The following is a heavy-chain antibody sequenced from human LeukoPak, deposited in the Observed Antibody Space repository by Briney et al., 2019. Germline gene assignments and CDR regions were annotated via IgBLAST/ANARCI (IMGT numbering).Heavy chain of an antibody. CDR3: ARAPGSSWYHNWFDP. D-gene: IGHD6-13*01. V-gene: IGHV4-61*08. CDR1: GGSISSGGYY. Sequence: SETLSLTCTVSGGSISSGGYYWSWIRQPPGKGLEWIGYIYYSGSTNYNPSLKSRVTISVDTSKNQFSLKLSSVTAADTAVYYCARAPGSSWYHNWFDPWGQGTLVTVSS. CDR2: IYYSGST. J-gene: IGHJ5*02.